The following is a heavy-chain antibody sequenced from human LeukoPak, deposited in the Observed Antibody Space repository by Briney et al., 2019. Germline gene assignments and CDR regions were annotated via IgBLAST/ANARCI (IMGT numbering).Heavy chain of an antibody. V-gene: IGHV1-2*02. D-gene: IGHD1-26*01. CDR1: GYTFTSYY. Sequence: ASVKVSCKASGYTFTSYYMHWVRQAPGQGLEWMGWINPNSGGTNYAQKFQGRVTMTRDTSISTAYMELSRLRSDDTAVYYCLSGSSPHDAFDIWGQGTMVTVSS. J-gene: IGHJ3*02. CDR2: INPNSGGT. CDR3: LSGSSPHDAFDI.